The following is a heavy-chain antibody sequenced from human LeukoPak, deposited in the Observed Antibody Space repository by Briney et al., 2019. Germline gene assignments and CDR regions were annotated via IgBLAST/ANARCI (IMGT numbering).Heavy chain of an antibody. CDR3: ARYEYSSPFFDY. CDR2: IIPIFGTA. J-gene: IGHJ4*02. V-gene: IGHV1-69*05. D-gene: IGHD6-6*01. CDR1: GGTFSSYA. Sequence: SVKVSCKASGGTFSSYAISWVRQAPGQGLEWMGGIIPIFGTANYAQKFQGRVTITTDESTSTAYMELSSLRSEDTAVYYCARYEYSSPFFDYWGQGTLVTVSS.